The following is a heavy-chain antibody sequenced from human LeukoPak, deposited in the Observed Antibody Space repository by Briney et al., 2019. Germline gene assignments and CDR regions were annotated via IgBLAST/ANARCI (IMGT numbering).Heavy chain of an antibody. CDR3: VRDNAAADGALDY. CDR2: IWYDGSHR. J-gene: IGHJ4*02. V-gene: IGHV3-33*01. D-gene: IGHD5-24*01. Sequence: GGSLRLSCVASGFTFSSHGMHWVRQAPGKGLEWVAVIWYDGSHRYYPGSVEGRFTISRDNSKNTLFLQMDSLRVDDTAVYYCVRDNAAADGALDYWGQGSLVTVSS. CDR1: GFTFSSHG.